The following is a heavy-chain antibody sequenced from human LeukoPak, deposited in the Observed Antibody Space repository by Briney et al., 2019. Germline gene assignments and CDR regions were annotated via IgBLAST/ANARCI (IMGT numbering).Heavy chain of an antibody. D-gene: IGHD5-18*01. J-gene: IGHJ4*02. Sequence: SETLSLTCAVYGGSFSGYYWSWIRQPPGKGLEWIGEINHSGSTNYNPSLKSRVTISVDTSKNQFSLKLSSVTAADTAVYYCARYDPFDTAMTYWGQGTLVTVSS. CDR3: ARYDPFDTAMTY. V-gene: IGHV4-34*01. CDR2: INHSGST. CDR1: GGSFSGYY.